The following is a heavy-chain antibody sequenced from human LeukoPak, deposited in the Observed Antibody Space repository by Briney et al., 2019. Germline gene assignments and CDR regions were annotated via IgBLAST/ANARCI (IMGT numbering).Heavy chain of an antibody. V-gene: IGHV3-9*01. CDR1: GFSFDEFA. Sequence: PGRSLRLSCAASGFSFDEFAMHWVRQAPGKGLEWVSGISWNSGSIDYADSVKGRFTISRDNAKNSPYLQMNSLTTEDTALYYCAKSGSYLRVDWLDPWGQGTLVTVSS. CDR3: AKSGSYLRVDWLDP. CDR2: ISWNSGSI. J-gene: IGHJ5*02. D-gene: IGHD1-26*01.